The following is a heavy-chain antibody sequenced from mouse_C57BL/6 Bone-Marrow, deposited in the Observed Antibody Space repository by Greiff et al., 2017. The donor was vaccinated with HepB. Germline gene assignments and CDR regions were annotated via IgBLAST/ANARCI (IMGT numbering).Heavy chain of an antibody. CDR3: ARRSYYGLFDY. CDR2: IYPRSGNT. J-gene: IGHJ2*01. V-gene: IGHV1-81*01. D-gene: IGHD1-1*01. Sequence: VQLQQSGAELARPGASVKLSCKASGYTFTSYGMSWVKQRTGQGLEWIGEIYPRSGNTYYNEKFKGKATLTADKSSSTAYMELRSLTSEDSAVYFCARRSYYGLFDYWGQGTTLTVSS. CDR1: GYTFTSYG.